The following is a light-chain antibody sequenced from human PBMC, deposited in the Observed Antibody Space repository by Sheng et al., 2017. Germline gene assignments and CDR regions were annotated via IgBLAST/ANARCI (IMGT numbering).Light chain of an antibody. V-gene: IGKV3-20*01. J-gene: IGKJ2*03. CDR2: GSS. CDR1: QSVSSAY. CDR3: QQYIWPPYS. Sequence: VLTQSPATLSLSPGERATLSCRASQSVSSAYLAWYQHKRGQAPRLLIFGSSNRATGVPDRFSGSGSGTDFTLTISRLEPEDFAVYYCQQYIWPPYSFGQGTKLEIK.